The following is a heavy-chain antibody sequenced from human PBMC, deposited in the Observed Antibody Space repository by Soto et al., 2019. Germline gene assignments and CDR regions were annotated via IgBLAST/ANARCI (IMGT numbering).Heavy chain of an antibody. CDR1: GGSISSSSYY. CDR2: IYYSGST. Sequence: SETLSLTCTVSGGSISSSSYYWGWIRQPPGKGLEWIGSIYYSGSTYYNPSLKSRVTISVDTSKNQFSLKLSSVTAADTAVYYCARHSTVWSGYSYYYYSMDVWGQGTTVTVSS. CDR3: ARHSTVWSGYSYYYYSMDV. D-gene: IGHD3-3*01. J-gene: IGHJ6*02. V-gene: IGHV4-39*01.